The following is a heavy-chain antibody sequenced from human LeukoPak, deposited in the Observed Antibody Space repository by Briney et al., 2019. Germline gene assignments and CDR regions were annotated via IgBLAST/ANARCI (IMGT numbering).Heavy chain of an antibody. CDR3: ARTRQYSSIWGFDY. CDR1: GYSFTTYA. CDR2: INAGNGNT. J-gene: IGHJ4*02. D-gene: IGHD6-13*01. Sequence: ASVKVSCKASGYSFTTYAMHWVRQAPGQRLEWMGWINAGNGNTKYSQDFQGRVTITRDTSASIAYMELSSLRSEDMAVYYCARTRQYSSIWGFDYWGQGTLVTASS. V-gene: IGHV1-3*03.